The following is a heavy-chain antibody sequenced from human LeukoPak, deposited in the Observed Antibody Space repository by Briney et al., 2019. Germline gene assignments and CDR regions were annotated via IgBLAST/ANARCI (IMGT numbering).Heavy chain of an antibody. CDR1: GYTFTGYY. J-gene: IGHJ4*02. Sequence: ASVKVSCKASGYTFTGYYMHWVRQAPGQGLEWMGWINPNHGDTNYAQKFQDRVSMTRDTSISTAYMHLSRLRSADTAVYYCARLSTVTTSFDYWGQGTLVTVSS. D-gene: IGHD4-17*01. CDR2: INPNHGDT. V-gene: IGHV1-2*02. CDR3: ARLSTVTTSFDY.